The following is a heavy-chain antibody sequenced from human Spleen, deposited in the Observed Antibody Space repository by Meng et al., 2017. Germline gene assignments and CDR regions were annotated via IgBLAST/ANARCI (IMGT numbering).Heavy chain of an antibody. V-gene: IGHV3-30*04. Sequence: GESLKISCAASGFTFSSYAMHWVRQAPGKGLEWVAVISYDGSNKYYADSVKGRFTISRDNSKNTLYLQMNSLRAEDTAVYYCASVPYSGSSHFDYWGQGTLVTVSS. CDR1: GFTFSSYA. CDR3: ASVPYSGSSHFDY. CDR2: ISYDGSNK. D-gene: IGHD1-26*01. J-gene: IGHJ4*02.